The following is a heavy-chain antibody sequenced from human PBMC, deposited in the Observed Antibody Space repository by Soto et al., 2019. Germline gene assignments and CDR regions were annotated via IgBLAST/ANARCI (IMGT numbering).Heavy chain of an antibody. CDR1: GGSVSSGSYY. V-gene: IGHV4-61*01. CDR3: AVSSGWPDYFDY. CDR2: IYYSGST. D-gene: IGHD6-19*01. J-gene: IGHJ4*02. Sequence: SETLSLTCTVSGGSVSSGSYYWSWIRQPPGKGLEWIGYIYYSGSTNYNPSLKSRVTISVDTSKNQFSLKLSSVTAADTAVYYCAVSSGWPDYFDYWGQGTPVTVS.